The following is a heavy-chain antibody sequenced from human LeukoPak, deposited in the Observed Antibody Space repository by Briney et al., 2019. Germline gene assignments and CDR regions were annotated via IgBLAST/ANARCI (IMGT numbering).Heavy chain of an antibody. CDR2: ISSSSSYI. CDR1: GFTFSSYS. J-gene: IGHJ4*02. CDR3: AKGYSGYDYYFDY. Sequence: GGSLRLSCAASGFTFSSYSMNWVRQAPGKGLEWVSSISSSSSYIYYADSVKGRFTISRDNAKNSLYLQMNSLRAEDTAVYYCAKGYSGYDYYFDYWGQGTLVTVSS. D-gene: IGHD5-12*01. V-gene: IGHV3-21*01.